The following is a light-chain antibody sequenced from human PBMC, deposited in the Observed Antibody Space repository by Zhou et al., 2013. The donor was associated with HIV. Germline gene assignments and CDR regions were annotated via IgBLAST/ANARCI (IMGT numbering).Light chain of an antibody. V-gene: IGKV3-20*01. CDR2: GAS. CDR1: QSVSSN. Sequence: EIVMTQSPATLSVSPGERATLSCRASQSVSSNLAWYQQKPGQAPRLLIYGASTRATGIPDRFSGSGSGTDFTLTISRLEPEDFAVYFCQQYGSSPVTFGQGTKAGDQ. CDR3: QQYGSSPVT. J-gene: IGKJ2*01.